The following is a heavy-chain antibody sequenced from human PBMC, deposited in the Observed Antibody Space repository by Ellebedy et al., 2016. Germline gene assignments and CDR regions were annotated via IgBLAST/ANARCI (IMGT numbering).Heavy chain of an antibody. CDR2: TWFDGTNQ. J-gene: IGHJ4*02. Sequence: GESLKISCAASGFILSAYGMHWVRQAPGKGLEWVAITWFDGTNQYYADSVKGRFTISRDNPKNTLYLQMNSLRVEDTAVYYCAKGPEQWLIKSGGFEDWGQGTLVTVSS. V-gene: IGHV3-33*06. CDR3: AKGPEQWLIKSGGFED. D-gene: IGHD6-19*01. CDR1: GFILSAYG.